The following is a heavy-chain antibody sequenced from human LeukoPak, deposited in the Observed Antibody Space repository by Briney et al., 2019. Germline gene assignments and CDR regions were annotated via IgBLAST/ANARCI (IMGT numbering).Heavy chain of an antibody. V-gene: IGHV3-66*01. Sequence: GGSLRLSCAASGFTVSSNYMSWVRQAPGKGLEWVSVIYSGGSTYYADSVKGRFTISRDNSKNTLYLQMNSLRAEDTAVYYCARDILTGYASQPYPPYSYYGMDVWGQGTTVTVSS. CDR1: GFTVSSNY. J-gene: IGHJ6*02. CDR3: ARDILTGYASQPYPPYSYYGMDV. D-gene: IGHD3-9*01. CDR2: IYSGGST.